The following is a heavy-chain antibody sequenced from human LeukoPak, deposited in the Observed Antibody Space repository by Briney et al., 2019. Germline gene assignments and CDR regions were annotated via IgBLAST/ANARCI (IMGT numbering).Heavy chain of an antibody. Sequence: PSETLSLTCTVSGGSISSGGYYWSWIRQPPGKGLEWIGYIYHSGSTYYNPSLKSRVTISVDRSKNQFSLKLSSVTAADTAVYYCASRELLYAFDIWGQGTMVTVSS. V-gene: IGHV4-30-2*01. D-gene: IGHD1-26*01. CDR2: IYHSGST. CDR1: GGSISSGGYY. CDR3: ASRELLYAFDI. J-gene: IGHJ3*02.